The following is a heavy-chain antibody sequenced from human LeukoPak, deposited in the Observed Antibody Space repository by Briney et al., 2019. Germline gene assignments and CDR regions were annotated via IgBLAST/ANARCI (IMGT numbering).Heavy chain of an antibody. CDR2: IYPGDSDT. CDR1: GYSFTSYW. J-gene: IGHJ4*02. CDR3: ARRAYCGGDCYSDY. D-gene: IGHD2-21*02. V-gene: IGHV5-51*01. Sequence: GESLKISCKGSGYSFTSYWIGWVRQMPGKGLEWMGSIYPGDSDTRYSPSFQGQVTISADKSISTAHLQWSSLKASDTAMYFCARRAYCGGDCYSDYWGQGTLVTVSS.